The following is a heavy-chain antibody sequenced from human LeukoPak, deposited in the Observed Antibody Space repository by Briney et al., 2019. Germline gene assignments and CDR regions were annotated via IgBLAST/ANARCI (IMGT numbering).Heavy chain of an antibody. Sequence: GGSLRLSCAASGFTFGSYAMNWVRQAPGKGLEWVSTISGSGDTTYYADSVKGRFTISRDNAKNSLYLQMNSLRVEDTAVYYCATGGGWYFDYWGQGALITASS. CDR1: GFTFGSYA. J-gene: IGHJ4*02. V-gene: IGHV3-23*01. CDR2: ISGSGDTT. D-gene: IGHD6-19*01. CDR3: ATGGGWYFDY.